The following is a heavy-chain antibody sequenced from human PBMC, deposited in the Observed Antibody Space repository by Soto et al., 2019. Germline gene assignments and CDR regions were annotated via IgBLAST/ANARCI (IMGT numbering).Heavy chain of an antibody. V-gene: IGHV1-8*01. CDR1: GYTFTSYD. CDR2: MNPNSGNT. Sequence: GASVKVSCKASGYTFTSYDINWVRQATGQGLEWMGWMNPNSGNTGYAQKFQGRVTMTRNTSISTAYMELSSLRSEDTAVYYCARSPRSDFWSGYYTYYYYYYGMDVWGQGTTVTVSS. D-gene: IGHD3-3*01. J-gene: IGHJ6*02. CDR3: ARSPRSDFWSGYYTYYYYYYGMDV.